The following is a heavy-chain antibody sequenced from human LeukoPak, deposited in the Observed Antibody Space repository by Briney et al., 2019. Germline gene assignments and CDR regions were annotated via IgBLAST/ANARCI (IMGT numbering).Heavy chain of an antibody. CDR1: GFTVSSNY. CDR3: TTLATVYDFWSGYYTRYYFDY. V-gene: IGHV3-15*01. Sequence: GGSLRLSCAASGFTVSSNYMSWVRQAPGKGLEWVGRIKSKTEGGTIDYAAPVKGRFTISRDDSKNTLYLQMNSLKTEDTAVYYCTTLATVYDFWSGYYTRYYFDYWGQGTLVTVSS. CDR2: IKSKTEGGTI. D-gene: IGHD3-3*01. J-gene: IGHJ4*02.